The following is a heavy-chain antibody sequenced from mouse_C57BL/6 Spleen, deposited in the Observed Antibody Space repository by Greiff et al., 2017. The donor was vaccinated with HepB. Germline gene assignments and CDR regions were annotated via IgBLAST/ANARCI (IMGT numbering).Heavy chain of an antibody. CDR3: ARDRGYYGSSSWYFDV. Sequence: EVKVVESEGGLVQPGSSMKLSCTASGFTFSDYYMAWVRQVPEKGLEWVANINYDGSSTYYLDSLKSRFIISRDNAKNILYLQMSSLKSEDTATYYCARDRGYYGSSSWYFDVWGTGTTVTVSS. D-gene: IGHD1-1*01. V-gene: IGHV5-16*01. CDR1: GFTFSDYY. J-gene: IGHJ1*03. CDR2: INYDGSST.